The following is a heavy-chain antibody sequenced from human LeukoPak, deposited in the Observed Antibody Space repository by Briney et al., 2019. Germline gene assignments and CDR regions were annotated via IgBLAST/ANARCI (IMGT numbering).Heavy chain of an antibody. CDR2: ISSRGSTI. Sequence: GGSLRLSCAASGFTFSSYEMNWVRQAPGKGLEGVSYISSRGSTIYYADSVKGRFTISRDNAKNSLYLQMNSLRAEDTAVYYCARAFQELPQLYYYYYMDVWGKGTTVTVSS. CDR3: ARAFQELPQLYYYYYMDV. J-gene: IGHJ6*03. D-gene: IGHD6-13*01. CDR1: GFTFSSYE. V-gene: IGHV3-48*03.